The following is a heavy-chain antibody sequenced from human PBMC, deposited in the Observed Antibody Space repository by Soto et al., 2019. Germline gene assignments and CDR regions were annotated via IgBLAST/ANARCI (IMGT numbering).Heavy chain of an antibody. CDR2: IIPFFQTP. V-gene: IGHV1-69*13. Sequence: SVKVSCKASGGTFSKYAISWVRQAPGQGLEWMGGIIPFFQTPNYAQKYQGRVTITADESTTTAYMEMRSLRSEDPAVYYCARSRAAAPPRVGMDVWGQGTTVTVSS. CDR3: ARSRAAAPPRVGMDV. CDR1: GGTFSKYA. J-gene: IGHJ6*02. D-gene: IGHD6-13*01.